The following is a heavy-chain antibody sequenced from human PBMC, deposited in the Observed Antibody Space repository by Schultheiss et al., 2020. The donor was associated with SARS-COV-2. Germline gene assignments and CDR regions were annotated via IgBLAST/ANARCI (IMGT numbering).Heavy chain of an antibody. D-gene: IGHD6-19*01. Sequence: GGSLRLSCAASGFTFSSYWMHWVRQAPGKGLVWVSRINSDGSSTSYADSVKGRFTISRDNAKNTLYLQMNSLRAEDTAVYYCARDLQQWLVLSYYYGMDVWGQGTTVTGSS. CDR3: ARDLQQWLVLSYYYGMDV. J-gene: IGHJ6*02. V-gene: IGHV3-74*01. CDR2: INSDGSST. CDR1: GFTFSSYW.